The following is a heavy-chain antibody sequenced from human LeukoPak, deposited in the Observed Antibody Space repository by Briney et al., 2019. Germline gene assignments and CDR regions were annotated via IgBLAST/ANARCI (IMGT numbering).Heavy chain of an antibody. Sequence: PGGSLRLSCAASGFTFSNYWMHWVRQAPGKGLVWVSRINSDGSSTTYADSVKGRFTTSRDNAKNTLYLQMNSLRAEDTAVYYCGRGFVLVPAAIPDYWGQGTLVTVSS. J-gene: IGHJ4*02. CDR2: INSDGSST. D-gene: IGHD2-2*01. CDR1: GFTFSNYW. CDR3: GRGFVLVPAAIPDY. V-gene: IGHV3-74*03.